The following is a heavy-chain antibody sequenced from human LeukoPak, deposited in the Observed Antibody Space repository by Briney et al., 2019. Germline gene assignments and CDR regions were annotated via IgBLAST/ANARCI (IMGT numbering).Heavy chain of an antibody. CDR2: IYHSGST. Sequence: SETLSLTCAVSGGSISSGGYSWNWIRQPPGKGLELIGYIYHSGSTYYNPSLKSRVTISVDRSKNQFSLKLYSVTAADTAVYYWARGIVVGGAIIPPWFAPGGKGPLVTVP. CDR3: ARGIVVGGAIIPPWFAP. CDR1: GGSISSGGYS. J-gene: IGHJ5*02. D-gene: IGHD3-10*01. V-gene: IGHV4-30-2*01.